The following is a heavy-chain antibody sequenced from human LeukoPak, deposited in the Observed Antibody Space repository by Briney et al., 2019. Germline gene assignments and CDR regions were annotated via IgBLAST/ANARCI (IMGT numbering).Heavy chain of an antibody. J-gene: IGHJ4*02. CDR2: INPNSGGT. Sequence: GASVKVSCKASGYTFTGYYMHWVRQAPGQGLEWMGWINPNSGGTNYAQKFQGRVTMTRGTSISTAYMELSRLRSDDTAVYYCARGRGFGDLFGDYWGQGTLVTVSS. CDR1: GYTFTGYY. D-gene: IGHD3-10*01. V-gene: IGHV1-2*02. CDR3: ARGRGFGDLFGDY.